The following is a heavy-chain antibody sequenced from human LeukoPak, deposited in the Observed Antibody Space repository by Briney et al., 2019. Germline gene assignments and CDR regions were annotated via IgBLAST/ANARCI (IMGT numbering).Heavy chain of an antibody. D-gene: IGHD3-3*01. CDR3: AKDRPPGFLGNIDYFDY. CDR1: GFTFSSYA. Sequence: GGSLRLSCAASGFTFSSYAMSWVRQAPGKGLEWVSAISGSGGSTYYADSVKGRFTISRDNSKNTLYLQMNSLRAEDTAVYYCAKDRPPGFLGNIDYFDYWGQGTLVTVSS. J-gene: IGHJ4*02. V-gene: IGHV3-23*01. CDR2: ISGSGGST.